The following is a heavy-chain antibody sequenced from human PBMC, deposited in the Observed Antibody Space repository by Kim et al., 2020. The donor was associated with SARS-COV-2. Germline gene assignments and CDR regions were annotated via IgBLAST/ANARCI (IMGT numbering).Heavy chain of an antibody. CDR1: GGSISSGGYD. V-gene: IGHV4-31*03. CDR3: ARDRGYYDSSGYYYSYYYYYGMDV. Sequence: SETLSLTCTVSGGSISSGGYDWSWIRQHPGKGLEWIGYIYYSGSTYYNPSLKSRVTISVDTSKNQFSLKLSSVTAADTAVYYCARDRGYYDSSGYYYSYYYYYGMDVWGQGTTVTVSS. J-gene: IGHJ6*02. CDR2: IYYSGST. D-gene: IGHD3-22*01.